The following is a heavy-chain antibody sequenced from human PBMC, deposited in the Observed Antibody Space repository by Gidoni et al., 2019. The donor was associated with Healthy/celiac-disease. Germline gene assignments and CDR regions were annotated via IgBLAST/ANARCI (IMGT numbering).Heavy chain of an antibody. J-gene: IGHJ4*02. V-gene: IGHV1-69*06. CDR1: GGTFSSYA. CDR3: ASSYIVVVTAMYYFDY. Sequence: QVQLVQSGAEVKKPGSSVKVSCKASGGTFSSYAISWVRQAPGQGLEWMGGIIPIFGTANYAQKFQGRVTITADKSTSTAYMELSSLRSEDTAVYYCASSYIVVVTAMYYFDYWGQGTLVTVSS. D-gene: IGHD2-21*02. CDR2: IIPIFGTA.